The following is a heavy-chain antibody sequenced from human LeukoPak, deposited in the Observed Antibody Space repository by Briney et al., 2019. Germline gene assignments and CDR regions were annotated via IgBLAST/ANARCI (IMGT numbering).Heavy chain of an antibody. CDR3: AKDYDGSGSWGYYYYYYMDV. CDR1: GFTFSSYG. D-gene: IGHD3-10*01. Sequence: PGGPLRLSCAASGFTFSSYGMHWVRQAPGKGLEWVAFIRHDGSNKYYADSVKGRFTISRDNSKNTLYLQMNSLRAEDTAVYYCAKDYDGSGSWGYYYYYYMDVWGKGTTVTISS. V-gene: IGHV3-30*02. J-gene: IGHJ6*03. CDR2: IRHDGSNK.